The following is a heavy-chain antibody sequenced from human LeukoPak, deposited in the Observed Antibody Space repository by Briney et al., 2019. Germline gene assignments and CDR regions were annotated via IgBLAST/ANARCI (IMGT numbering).Heavy chain of an antibody. Sequence: GGSLRLSCAASGFTFSSYSMKWVRQAPGKGLEWVSSISSSGSYIYYADSVKGRFTISRDNAKNSLYLQMNSLRAEDTAVYYCARDLRYCSGGSCYLGGVYWGQGTLVTVSS. CDR3: ARDLRYCSGGSCYLGGVY. CDR1: GFTFSSYS. V-gene: IGHV3-21*01. J-gene: IGHJ4*02. CDR2: ISSSGSYI. D-gene: IGHD2-15*01.